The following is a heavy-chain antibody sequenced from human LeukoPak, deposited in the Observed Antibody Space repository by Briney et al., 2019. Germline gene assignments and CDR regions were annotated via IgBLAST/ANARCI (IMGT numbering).Heavy chain of an antibody. Sequence: SQTLSLTCTVPGGSISSGDYYWSWIRQPPGKGLEWIGYIYYSGSTYYNPSLKSRVTIPVDTSKDQFSLKLSSVTAADTAVYYCARDRGTGTRFDPWGQGTLVTVSS. CDR2: IYYSGST. CDR1: GGSISSGDYY. D-gene: IGHD1-1*01. CDR3: ARDRGTGTRFDP. J-gene: IGHJ5*02. V-gene: IGHV4-30-4*08.